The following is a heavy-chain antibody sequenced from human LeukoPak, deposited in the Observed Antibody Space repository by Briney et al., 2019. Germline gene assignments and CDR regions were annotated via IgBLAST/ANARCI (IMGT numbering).Heavy chain of an antibody. D-gene: IGHD5-24*01. V-gene: IGHV1-8*03. Sequence: GASVKVSCKASGYTFTSYDINWVRQATGQGLEWMGWMNPNSGNTGYAQKFQGRVTITRNTSISTAYMELSSLRSENTAVYYCARDRSWGYIDAFNIWGQGTMVTVSS. CDR1: GYTFTSYD. J-gene: IGHJ3*02. CDR3: ARDRSWGYIDAFNI. CDR2: MNPNSGNT.